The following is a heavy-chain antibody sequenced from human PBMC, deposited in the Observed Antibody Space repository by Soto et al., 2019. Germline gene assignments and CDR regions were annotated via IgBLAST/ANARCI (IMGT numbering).Heavy chain of an antibody. CDR1: GFTFGAYA. CDR3: TRRAEYDILTSFDY. CDR2: IRSKAYGGTT. J-gene: IGHJ4*02. Sequence: EVQLVESGGGLVQPGRSLRLSCTASGFTFGAYAMSWFRQAPGKGLAWVGFIRSKAYGGTTEYAASVKGRFTISRDDSKSIAYLQMNSLKTEDTALYYCTRRAEYDILTSFDYWGQGTLVTVSS. V-gene: IGHV3-49*03. D-gene: IGHD3-9*01.